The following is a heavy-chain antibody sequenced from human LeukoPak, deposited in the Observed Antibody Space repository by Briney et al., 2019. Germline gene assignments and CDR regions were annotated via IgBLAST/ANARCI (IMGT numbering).Heavy chain of an antibody. CDR3: ARDGSGWTDDDAFDV. CDR2: IYTSGRT. V-gene: IGHV4-4*07. CDR1: GASINSHY. J-gene: IGHJ3*01. Sequence: PSETLSLTCTVSGASINSHYWNWIRQPGGKGLEWIGRIYTSGRTKYNPSLKSRVTISVDKSKNQFSPNLTSVTAADTAVYYCARDGSGWTDDDAFDVWGQGTMVTVSS. D-gene: IGHD6-19*01.